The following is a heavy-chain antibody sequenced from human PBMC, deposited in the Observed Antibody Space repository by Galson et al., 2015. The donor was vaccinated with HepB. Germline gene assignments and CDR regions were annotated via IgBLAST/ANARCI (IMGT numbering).Heavy chain of an antibody. J-gene: IGHJ6*02. D-gene: IGHD2-2*01. CDR3: ASVRPAPCYYYGMDV. CDR1: GYTFTSYW. Sequence: SGAEVKKPGESLTLSCQGTGYTFTSYWISWVRQMPGKGLEWMGRIDTSDSYTNYSPSFQGHVTISADKSISTAYLQLSSLKATDTAMYYCASVRPAPCYYYGMDVWGQGTTVTVSS. V-gene: IGHV5-10-1*01. CDR2: IDTSDSYT.